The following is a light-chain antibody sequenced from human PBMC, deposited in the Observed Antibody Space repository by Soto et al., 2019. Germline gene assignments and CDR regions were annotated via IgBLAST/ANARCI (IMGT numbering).Light chain of an antibody. CDR2: GAS. CDR1: QSVGFN. J-gene: IGKJ1*01. CDR3: QQYGNLPWT. Sequence: EIVLTQSPGTLSLSPGERATLSCRASQSVGFNLAWYQQKPGQAPRLLIYGASSRATDIPDRFSGSGSGTDFTLTITRLEPEDFAVYYCQQYGNLPWTFGQGTKVDIK. V-gene: IGKV3-20*01.